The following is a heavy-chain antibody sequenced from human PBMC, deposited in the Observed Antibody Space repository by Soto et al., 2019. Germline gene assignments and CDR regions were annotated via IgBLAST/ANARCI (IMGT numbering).Heavy chain of an antibody. CDR3: AKLPGAPPDFDY. Sequence: QVQLVESGGGVVQPGRSLRLSCAASGFTFSSYGMHWVRQAPGKGLEWVAVISYDGSNKYYADSVKGRFTISRDNSKNTLYLQMNSLRAEDTAVYYCAKLPGAPPDFDYWGQGTLVTVSS. CDR1: GFTFSSYG. CDR2: ISYDGSNK. D-gene: IGHD1-26*01. V-gene: IGHV3-30*18. J-gene: IGHJ4*02.